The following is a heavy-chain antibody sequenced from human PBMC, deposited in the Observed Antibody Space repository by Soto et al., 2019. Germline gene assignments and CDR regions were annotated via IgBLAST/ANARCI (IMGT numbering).Heavy chain of an antibody. J-gene: IGHJ4*02. D-gene: IGHD3-22*01. CDR3: ATGDYYDSSGYIDY. CDR2: FDPEDGET. CDR1: GYTLTELS. V-gene: IGHV1-24*01. Sequence: ALVKVSCKVSGYTLTELSMHWVRQAPGKGLEWMGGFDPEDGETIYAQKFQGRVTMTEDTSTDTAYMELSSLRSEDTAVYYCATGDYYDSSGYIDYWGQGTLVTVSS.